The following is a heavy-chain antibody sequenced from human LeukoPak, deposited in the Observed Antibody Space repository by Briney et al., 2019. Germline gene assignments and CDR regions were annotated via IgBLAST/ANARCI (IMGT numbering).Heavy chain of an antibody. Sequence: GGSLRLSCAASGFPFTTYAMNWVRQAPGKGLERVAFIRLDGSNEQYADSVKGRFIISRDNSKNTLYMQMHSLTSAEPAVYYCTRGYDSRSWGQGTLVTVSS. J-gene: IGHJ4*02. D-gene: IGHD3-9*01. CDR3: TRGYDSRS. CDR2: IRLDGSNE. V-gene: IGHV3-30*02. CDR1: GFPFTTYA.